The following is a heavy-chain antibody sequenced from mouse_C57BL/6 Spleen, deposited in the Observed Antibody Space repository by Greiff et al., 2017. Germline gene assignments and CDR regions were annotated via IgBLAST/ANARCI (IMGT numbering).Heavy chain of an antibody. CDR2: IDPSDSYT. Sequence: QVHVKQPGAELVKPGASVKLSCKASGYTFTSYWMQWVKQRPGQGLEWIGEIDPSDSYTNYNQKFKGKATLTVDTSSSTAYMQLSSLTSEDSAVYYCARSPTYYGSSRFDYWGQGTTLTVSS. CDR3: ARSPTYYGSSRFDY. J-gene: IGHJ2*01. CDR1: GYTFTSYW. D-gene: IGHD1-1*01. V-gene: IGHV1-50*01.